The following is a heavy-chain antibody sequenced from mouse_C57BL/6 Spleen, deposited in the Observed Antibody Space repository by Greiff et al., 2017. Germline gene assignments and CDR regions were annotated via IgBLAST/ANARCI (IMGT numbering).Heavy chain of an antibody. V-gene: IGHV1-39*01. D-gene: IGHD1-1*01. J-gene: IGHJ1*03. CDR2: INPNYGTT. Sequence: EVQGVESGPELVKPGASVKISCKASGYSFTDYNMNWVKQSPGKSLEWIGVINPNYGTTSYNQKFKGKATLPVDQSSSTAYMQLNSLTSEDSAVYYCARGYYGSSHWYFDVWGTGTTVTVSS. CDR1: GYSFTDYN. CDR3: ARGYYGSSHWYFDV.